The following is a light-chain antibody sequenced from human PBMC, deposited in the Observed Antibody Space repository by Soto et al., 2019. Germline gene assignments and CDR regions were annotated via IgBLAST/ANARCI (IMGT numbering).Light chain of an antibody. J-gene: IGKJ1*01. V-gene: IGKV1-12*01. CDR2: TVS. Sequence: DIRMTQSPSSVSASVGDRVTITCRANQSISRYLAWFQQKPGRAPQLLISTVSTLQSGVPSMFSGSGSGTDFTLTISSLQPEDFATYYCQQGQSFPWTFGQGTKV. CDR1: QSISRY. CDR3: QQGQSFPWT.